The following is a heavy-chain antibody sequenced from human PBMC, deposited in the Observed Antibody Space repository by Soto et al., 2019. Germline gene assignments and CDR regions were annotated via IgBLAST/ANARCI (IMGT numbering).Heavy chain of an antibody. J-gene: IGHJ5*02. Sequence: GETLKIFCKGSVYSFTSYWIVWVREICGKGLEWMEIIYPGDADTRYSTYLQGQISITAEKPISTAYLQWSSLKASETGMYYCARLSGYSSSLGWFDPWGQGTLVTV. CDR3: ARLSGYSSSLGWFDP. D-gene: IGHD6-6*01. CDR2: IYPGDADT. V-gene: IGHV5-51*01. CDR1: VYSFTSYW.